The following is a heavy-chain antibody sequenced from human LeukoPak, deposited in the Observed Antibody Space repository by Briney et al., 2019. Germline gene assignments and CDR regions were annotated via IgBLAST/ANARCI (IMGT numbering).Heavy chain of an antibody. D-gene: IGHD1-20*01. Sequence: GGSLRLSCAASGFTFSNYAMHWVRQAPGKGLEWVAVISYDGTNKYYRDSVKGRFTISGDSSKNTLYLQMNSLRPEDTAVYYCARGARSPDYNWPHYYMDVWGKGTTVTVSS. CDR3: ARGARSPDYNWPHYYMDV. J-gene: IGHJ6*03. CDR2: ISYDGTNK. V-gene: IGHV3-30*04. CDR1: GFTFSNYA.